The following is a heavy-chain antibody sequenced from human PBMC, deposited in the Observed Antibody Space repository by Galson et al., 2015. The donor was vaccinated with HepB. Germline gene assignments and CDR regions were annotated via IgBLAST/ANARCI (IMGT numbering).Heavy chain of an antibody. CDR3: AREPYCGGDCAIVGATIGAFDI. CDR1: GFTFSSYS. CDR2: ISSSSSTI. Sequence: SLRLSCAASGFTFSSYSMNWVRQAPGKGLEWVSYISSSSSTIYYADSVKGRFTISRDNAKNSLYLQMNSLRAEDTAVYYCAREPYCGGDCAIVGATIGAFDIWGQGTMVTVSS. V-gene: IGHV3-48*01. J-gene: IGHJ3*02. D-gene: IGHD2-21*02.